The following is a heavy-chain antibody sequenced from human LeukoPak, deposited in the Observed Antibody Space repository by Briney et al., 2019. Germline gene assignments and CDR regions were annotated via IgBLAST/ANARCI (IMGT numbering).Heavy chain of an antibody. J-gene: IGHJ4*02. CDR1: GYTFTSYG. D-gene: IGHD4-17*01. V-gene: IGHV1-18*01. CDR3: ARTHDYGDYLDFDY. Sequence: ASVKVSCQASGYTFTSYGISWVRQAPGQGLEWMGWISAYNGNTNYAQKLQGRVTMTTDTSTSTAYMELRSLRSDDTAVYYCARTHDYGDYLDFDYWGQGTLVTVSS. CDR2: ISAYNGNT.